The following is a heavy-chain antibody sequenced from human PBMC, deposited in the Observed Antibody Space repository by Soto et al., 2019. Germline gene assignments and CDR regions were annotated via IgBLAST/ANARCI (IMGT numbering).Heavy chain of an antibody. CDR1: GFTFSSYS. J-gene: IGHJ6*02. V-gene: IGHV3-21*01. Sequence: EVQLVESGGGLVKPGGSLRLSCAASGFTFSSYSMNWVRQAPGKGLEWVSSISSSSSYIYYADSVKGRFTISRDNAKNSLYLQMKSLRAEDTAVYYCARDQYYSNYVTYYYYYGMDVWGQGTTVTVSS. D-gene: IGHD4-4*01. CDR2: ISSSSSYI. CDR3: ARDQYYSNYVTYYYYYGMDV.